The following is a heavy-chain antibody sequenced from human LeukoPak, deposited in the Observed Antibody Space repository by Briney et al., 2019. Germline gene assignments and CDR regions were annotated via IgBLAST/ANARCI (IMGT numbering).Heavy chain of an antibody. CDR3: ARDGGDGYEYVH. D-gene: IGHD5-24*01. CDR1: GFTFTNFC. J-gene: IGHJ4*02. Sequence: GESLKISCKTSGFTFTNFCIAWVRQMPGKGLEWMGIIYPRDSRTRYSRSFQGQVTMSADKSISTAYVQWNSLKASDTAMYYCARDGGDGYEYVHWGQGTLVTVSS. V-gene: IGHV5-51*01. CDR2: IYPRDSRT.